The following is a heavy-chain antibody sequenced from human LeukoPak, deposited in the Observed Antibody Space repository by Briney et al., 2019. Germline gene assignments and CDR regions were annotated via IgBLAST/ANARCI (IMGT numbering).Heavy chain of an antibody. CDR1: GLTFSSHW. J-gene: IGHJ4*02. D-gene: IGHD2-21*02. V-gene: IGHV3-23*01. CDR3: ARDGRCGGDCYAS. Sequence: GGSLRLSCAASGLTFSSHWMFWVRQGPSQGLEWVSAISDSGGSTYHADSVKGRFTISRDNSKNTLYLQMNSLRAEDTAVYYCARDGRCGGDCYASWGQGTLVTVSS. CDR2: ISDSGGST.